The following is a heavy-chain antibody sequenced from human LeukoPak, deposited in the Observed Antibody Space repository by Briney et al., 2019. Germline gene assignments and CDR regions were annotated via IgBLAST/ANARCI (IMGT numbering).Heavy chain of an antibody. D-gene: IGHD3-22*01. Sequence: SETLSLTCAVYGGSFSGYYWSWIRQPPGKGLEWIGEINHSGSTNYNPPLKSRVTISVGTSKNQFSLKLSSVTAADTAVYYCARVYRLGPYYYDSSGYYNWFDPWGRGTLVTVSS. J-gene: IGHJ5*02. CDR1: GGSFSGYY. CDR3: ARVYRLGPYYYDSSGYYNWFDP. V-gene: IGHV4-34*01. CDR2: INHSGST.